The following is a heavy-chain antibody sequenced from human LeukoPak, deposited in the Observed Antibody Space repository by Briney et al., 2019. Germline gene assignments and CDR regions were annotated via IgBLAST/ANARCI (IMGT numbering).Heavy chain of an antibody. CDR1: GFTFSDYY. CDR2: ISSSGSTI. D-gene: IGHD3-22*01. J-gene: IGHJ4*02. V-gene: IGHV3-11*01. CDR3: ARDFLTYYYDSSGPPPFDY. Sequence: GGSLRPSCAASGFTFSDYYMSWIRQAPGKGLEWVSYISSSGSTIHYADSVKGRFTISRDNAKNSLYLQMNSLRAEDTAVYYCARDFLTYYYDSSGPPPFDYWGQGTLVTVSS.